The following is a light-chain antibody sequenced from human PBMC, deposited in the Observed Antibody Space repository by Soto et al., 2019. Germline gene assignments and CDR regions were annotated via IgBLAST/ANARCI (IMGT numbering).Light chain of an antibody. V-gene: IGLV2-14*01. CDR2: EVN. Sequence: QSALTQPASVSGSPGQSITISCTGTSSDVGGYNYVSWYQQHPGKAPKLMIYEVNYRPSGVSNRFPGSKSGNTASLTISGLQAEDEADYYCSSYTRTSTLGFGGGTKLTVL. CDR3: SSYTRTSTLG. J-gene: IGLJ3*02. CDR1: SSDVGGYNY.